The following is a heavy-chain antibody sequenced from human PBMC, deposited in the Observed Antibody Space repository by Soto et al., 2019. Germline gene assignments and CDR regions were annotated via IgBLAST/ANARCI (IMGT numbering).Heavy chain of an antibody. CDR1: GGSISKYH. J-gene: IGHJ5*02. CDR3: ARVNLEDILVVVAANGYNWFDP. CDR2: IYYSGST. Sequence: PSETLSLTCTVSGGSISKYHWSWIRQPPGKGLEWIGYIYYSGSTNYNPSLKSRVTISVDTSKNQFSLKLSSVTAADTAVYYCARVNLEDILVVVAANGYNWFDPWGQGTLVTVSS. D-gene: IGHD2-15*01. V-gene: IGHV4-59*01.